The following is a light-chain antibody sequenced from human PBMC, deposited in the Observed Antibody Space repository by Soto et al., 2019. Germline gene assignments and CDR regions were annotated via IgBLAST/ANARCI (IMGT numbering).Light chain of an antibody. CDR3: QHYNTYPWT. J-gene: IGKJ1*01. Sequence: GMTEAPPTLSVSQGDRATLSCRASQSISSNLAWYQQKPGQAPRLLMFRTSSRATGFPARFSGSGSGTEFNLTISSLQSGDFATYYCQHYNTYPWTFGQGTKVDIK. CDR1: QSISSN. V-gene: IGKV3-15*01. CDR2: RTS.